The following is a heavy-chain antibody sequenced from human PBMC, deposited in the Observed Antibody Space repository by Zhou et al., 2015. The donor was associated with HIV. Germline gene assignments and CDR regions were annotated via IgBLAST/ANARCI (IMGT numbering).Heavy chain of an antibody. CDR1: GYTFTSYD. CDR2: MNPNSGNT. V-gene: IGHV1-8*01. J-gene: IGHJ2*01. CDR3: ARGTVTTGTRLWYFDL. D-gene: IGHD4-17*01. Sequence: QVQLVQSGAEVKKPGASVKVSCKASGYTFTSYDINWVRQATGQGLEWMGWMNPNSGNTGYAQKFQGRVTMTRNTSISTAYMELSSLRSEDTAVYYCARGTVTTGTRLWYFDLWGRGTLVTVSS.